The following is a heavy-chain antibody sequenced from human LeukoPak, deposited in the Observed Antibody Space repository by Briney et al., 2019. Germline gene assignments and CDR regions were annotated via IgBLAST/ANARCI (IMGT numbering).Heavy chain of an antibody. J-gene: IGHJ4*02. D-gene: IGHD1-26*01. CDR2: IYYSGST. CDR3: ARRPIATTSIIEYYFDY. V-gene: IGHV4-39*07. CDR1: GGSISSSSYY. Sequence: SETLSLTCTVSGGSISSSSYYWGWIRQPPGKGLEWIESIYYSGSTYYNPSLKSRVTISVDTSKNQFSLKLSSVTAADTAVYYRARRPIATTSIIEYYFDYWGQGTLVTVSS.